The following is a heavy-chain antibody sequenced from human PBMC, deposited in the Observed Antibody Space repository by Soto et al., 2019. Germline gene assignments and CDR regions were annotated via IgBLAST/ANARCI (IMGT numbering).Heavy chain of an antibody. D-gene: IGHD6-13*01. CDR2: MHYTGFS. CDR3: GIRYDNPWYAY. V-gene: IGHV4-59*01. J-gene: IGHJ4*02. Sequence: LVLLSDTWAFAEDSSTENYLTRIRQSPEKGLEWIGYMHYTGFSFSNPSLKSRVAMSVDKSKNEFTLQLTSVTAADTTVYYCGIRYDNPWYAYRGKGIQVTVSP. CDR1: EDSSTENY.